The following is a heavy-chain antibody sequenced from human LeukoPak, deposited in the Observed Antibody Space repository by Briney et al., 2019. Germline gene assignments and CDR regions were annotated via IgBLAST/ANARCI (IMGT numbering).Heavy chain of an antibody. D-gene: IGHD6-19*01. J-gene: IGHJ4*02. V-gene: IGHV4-39*07. CDR1: GGSISSSSYY. Sequence: SETLSLTCTVSGGSISSSSYYWGWIRQPPGKGLEWIGSIYYSGSTYYNPSLKSRVTISVDTSKNQFSLKLSSVTAADTAVYYCARRGWYSWGTDYWGQGTLVTVSS. CDR3: ARRGWYSWGTDY. CDR2: IYYSGST.